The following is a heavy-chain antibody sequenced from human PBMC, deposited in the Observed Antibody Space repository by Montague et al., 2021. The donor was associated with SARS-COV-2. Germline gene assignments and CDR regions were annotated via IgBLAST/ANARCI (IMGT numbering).Heavy chain of an antibody. Sequence: CAISGDSDATNNSGADWKSPCLYSSHNKLSNADYSSKKNNDYAVSVKSRMTISPDTSKDQFSLQLSSVTPEDRAVYYCARDPGYSLSWSFDQWGQGTLVTVSS. CDR3: ARDPGYSLSWSFDQ. CDR1: GDSDATNNSG. D-gene: IGHD6-13*01. CDR2: ADYSSKKNN. V-gene: IGHV6-1*01. J-gene: IGHJ4*02.